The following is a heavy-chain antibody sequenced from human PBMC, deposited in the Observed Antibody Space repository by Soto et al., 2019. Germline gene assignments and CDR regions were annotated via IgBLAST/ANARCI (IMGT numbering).Heavy chain of an antibody. D-gene: IGHD1-26*01. CDR2: ISYDGNSE. J-gene: IGHJ3*01. Sequence: ESGGGVVQTGRSLRLSCAASGFTFGAYTMHWVRQAPGKGLEWVAAISYDGNSERYTDSVKGRFAVSRDNPKSAMYLQMNSLRPGDTAVYYCARDGYGGRSDVIDVWGQGTKVTVSS. CDR1: GFTFGAYT. V-gene: IGHV3-30*09. CDR3: ARDGYGGRSDVIDV.